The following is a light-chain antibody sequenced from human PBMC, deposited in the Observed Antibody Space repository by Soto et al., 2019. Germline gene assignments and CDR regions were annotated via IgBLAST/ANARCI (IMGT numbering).Light chain of an antibody. CDR2: EVT. J-gene: IGLJ1*01. Sequence: QSVLTQPASVSGSPEQTITISCTGTSSDVGRYNTVSWYQHHPGKAPKLIIYEVTHRPAGISDRFSASKSGNTASLTISGLQAEDEADYYCNSLRVNHLYVFGSGTKVTVL. CDR3: NSLRVNHLYV. V-gene: IGLV2-14*01. CDR1: SSDVGRYNT.